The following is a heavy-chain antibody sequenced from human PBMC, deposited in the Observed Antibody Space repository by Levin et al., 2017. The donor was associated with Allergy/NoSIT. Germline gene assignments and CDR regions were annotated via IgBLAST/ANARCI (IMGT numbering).Heavy chain of an antibody. CDR3: AKDRGAYSSGWYGFDY. CDR2: ISWNSGSI. CDR1: GFTFDDYA. V-gene: IGHV3-9*01. D-gene: IGHD6-19*01. J-gene: IGHJ4*02. Sequence: GGSLRLSCAASGFTFDDYAMHWVRQAPGKGLEWVSGISWNSGSIGYADSVKGRFTISRDNAKNSLYLQMNSLRAEDTALYYCAKDRGAYSSGWYGFDYWGQGTLVTVSS.